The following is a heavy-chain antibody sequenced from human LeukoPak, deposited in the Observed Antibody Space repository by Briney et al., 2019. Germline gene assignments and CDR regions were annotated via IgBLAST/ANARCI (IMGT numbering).Heavy chain of an antibody. CDR3: ASPSRNRYYFDY. Sequence: SETLSPTCAVSGYSISSGYYWGWIRQPPGKGLEWIGSIYHSGSTYYNPSLKSRVTISVDTSKNQFSLKLSSVTAADTAVYYCASPSRNRYYFDYWGQGTLVTVSS. V-gene: IGHV4-38-2*01. D-gene: IGHD1-14*01. CDR1: GYSISSGYY. J-gene: IGHJ4*02. CDR2: IYHSGST.